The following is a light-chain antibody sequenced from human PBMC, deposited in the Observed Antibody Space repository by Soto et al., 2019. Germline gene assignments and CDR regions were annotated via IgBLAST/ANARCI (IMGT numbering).Light chain of an antibody. V-gene: IGLV2-14*03. Sequence: ALAQPGSLSGSPGQSITISCTGTSSDNSDYRYVSWFQHHSGKAPILMISDGNNRPSGVSNRFSGSKSGNTAYLTISGLQVEDEAEYFCFSFTTTSSHGFGTGTKVTVL. J-gene: IGLJ1*01. CDR1: SSDNSDYRY. CDR3: FSFTTTSSHG. CDR2: DGN.